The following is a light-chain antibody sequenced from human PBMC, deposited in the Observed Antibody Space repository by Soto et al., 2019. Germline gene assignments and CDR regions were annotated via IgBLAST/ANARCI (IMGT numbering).Light chain of an antibody. CDR1: QRVSSNY. CDR3: QQYGSSPRT. Sequence: EIALTLSPGTLSLSPGKRATFSCRDSQRVSSNYLAWYQQKPGQAPRLIIYGAFKRATGIPDRFSGSGSGTDFTLTISRMEPEDVAVYCCQQYGSSPRTFGQGTKVDIK. V-gene: IGKV3-20*01. J-gene: IGKJ1*01. CDR2: GAF.